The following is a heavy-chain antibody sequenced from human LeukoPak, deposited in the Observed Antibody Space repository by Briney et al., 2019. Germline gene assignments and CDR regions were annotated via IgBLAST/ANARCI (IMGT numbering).Heavy chain of an antibody. D-gene: IGHD5-24*01. V-gene: IGHV1-46*01. CDR3: ARGLQLRGDY. CDR1: GYTFTSYY. J-gene: IGHJ4*02. Sequence: ASVKVSCTASGYTFTSYYMHWVRQAPGQGLEWMGIINPSGGSTSYAKKFQGRVTMTRAMSTSTVYMELSSLRSEDTAVYYCARGLQLRGDYWGQGTLVTVSS. CDR2: INPSGGST.